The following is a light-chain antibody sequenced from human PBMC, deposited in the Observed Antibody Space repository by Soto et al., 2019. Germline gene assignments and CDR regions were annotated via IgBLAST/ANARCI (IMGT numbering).Light chain of an antibody. Sequence: VLTQSLGTVSLSLGERASLSCRASQIVSTYLAWYQQRPGQAPRLLIYGASYRATDIPPRCSGRGSGTDFTLTISSLQPEDFATYYCQQSYSTPRTFGQGTKVDIK. CDR2: GAS. V-gene: IGKV3-11*01. CDR3: QQSYSTPRT. J-gene: IGKJ2*01. CDR1: QIVSTY.